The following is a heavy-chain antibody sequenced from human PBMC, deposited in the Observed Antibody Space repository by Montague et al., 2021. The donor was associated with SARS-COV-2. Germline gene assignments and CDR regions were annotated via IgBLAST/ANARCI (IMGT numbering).Heavy chain of an antibody. D-gene: IGHD3-22*01. CDR3: ARHYYDSSGYYSPWYFDL. Sequence: SETLSLTCTVSGGSISSSSYYWGWIRQPPGKGLEWIGSIYYSGSTYYNPSLKSRVTLSVDTSENQFSLTLSSVTAADTAVYYCARHYYDSSGYYSPWYFDLWGRGTLVTVSS. CDR1: GGSISSSSYY. J-gene: IGHJ2*01. CDR2: IYYSGST. V-gene: IGHV4-39*01.